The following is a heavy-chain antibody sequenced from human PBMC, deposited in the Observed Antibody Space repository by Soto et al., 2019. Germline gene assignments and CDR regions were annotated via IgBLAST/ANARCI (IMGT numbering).Heavy chain of an antibody. CDR3: DRGGGFDSFDY. CDR1: GASITYGAYS. D-gene: IGHD3-10*01. Sequence: SETLSLTCTVSGASITYGAYSWSWIRQTPGKGLEWIGYINHLETTFYNPSFESRLTLSIDRTKNQFSLNLKSMSAADRAVYFCDRGGGFDSFDYWGEGILVTVFS. J-gene: IGHJ4*02. CDR2: INHLETT. V-gene: IGHV4-30-2*01.